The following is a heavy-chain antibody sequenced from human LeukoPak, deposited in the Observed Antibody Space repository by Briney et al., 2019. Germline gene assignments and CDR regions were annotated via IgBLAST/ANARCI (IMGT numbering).Heavy chain of an antibody. Sequence: GGSLRLSCAASGFTFSNYGMHWVRQAPGKGLEWVAVIWYDGSNKYYADSVKGRFTISRDNSKNTLYLQMNSLRAEDTAVYYCVRVTHSSYSYGYGHGDYWGQGTLVTVSS. CDR1: GFTFSNYG. J-gene: IGHJ4*02. D-gene: IGHD5-18*01. CDR2: IWYDGSNK. V-gene: IGHV3-33*01. CDR3: VRVTHSSYSYGYGHGDY.